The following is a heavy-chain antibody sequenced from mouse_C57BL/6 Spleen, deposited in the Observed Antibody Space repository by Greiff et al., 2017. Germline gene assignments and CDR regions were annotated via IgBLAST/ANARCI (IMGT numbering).Heavy chain of an antibody. CDR2: LYPGDGDT. CDR3: ARSRYGSSYWYFDV. V-gene: IGHV1-80*01. Sequence: QVQLKESGAELVKPGASVKISCKASGYAFSSYWMNWVKQRPGKGLEWIGQLYPGDGDTNYNGKFKGKATLTADKSSSTAYMQLSSLTSEDSAVYFCARSRYGSSYWYFDVWGTGTTVTVSS. CDR1: GYAFSSYW. J-gene: IGHJ1*03. D-gene: IGHD1-1*01.